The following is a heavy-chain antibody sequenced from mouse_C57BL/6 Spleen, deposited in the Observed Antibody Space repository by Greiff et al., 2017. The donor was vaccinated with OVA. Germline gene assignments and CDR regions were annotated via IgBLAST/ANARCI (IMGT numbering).Heavy chain of an antibody. CDR1: GYTFTSYW. D-gene: IGHD1-2*01. J-gene: IGHJ2*01. CDR3: ARALRPVAGNYFDY. CDR2: IYPGSGST. V-gene: IGHV1-55*01. Sequence: QVQLQQSGAELVKPGASVKMSCKASGYTFTSYWITWVKQRPGQGLEWIGDIYPGSGSTNYNEKFKSKATLTVDTSSSTAYMQLSSLTSEDSAVYYCARALRPVAGNYFDYWGQGTTLTVSS.